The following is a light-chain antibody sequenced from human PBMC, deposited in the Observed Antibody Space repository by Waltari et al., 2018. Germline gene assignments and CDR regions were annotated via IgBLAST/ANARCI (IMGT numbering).Light chain of an antibody. CDR3: QQSYSTLRT. CDR2: AES. Sequence: DIQMTQSPSSLSASVGDRVSITCRTSQSISIYLNWYQKKPGKAPKLLIYAESSLQSGVPSRFSGGGSGTDFTLTISSLQPEDFATYYCQQSYSTLRTFGQGTRVEIK. V-gene: IGKV1-39*01. J-gene: IGKJ1*01. CDR1: QSISIY.